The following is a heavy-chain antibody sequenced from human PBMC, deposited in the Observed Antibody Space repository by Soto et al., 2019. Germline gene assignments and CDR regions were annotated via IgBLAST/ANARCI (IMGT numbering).Heavy chain of an antibody. J-gene: IGHJ4*02. Sequence: QVQLVESGGGVVQPGRSLRLSCAASGFTFSSYAMHWVRQAPGKGLEWVAVISYDGSNKYYADSVKGRFTISRDNSKNTLYLQMNSLRAEDTAVYYCARDSSTTVVTPDYWGQGTLVTVSS. CDR1: GFTFSSYA. D-gene: IGHD4-17*01. CDR3: ARDSSTTVVTPDY. V-gene: IGHV3-30-3*01. CDR2: ISYDGSNK.